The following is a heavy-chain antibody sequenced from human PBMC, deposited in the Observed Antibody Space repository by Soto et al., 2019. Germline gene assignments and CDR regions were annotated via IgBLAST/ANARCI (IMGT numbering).Heavy chain of an antibody. J-gene: IGHJ4*02. V-gene: IGHV3-21*02. D-gene: IGHD6-19*01. CDR2: ISSGRADI. CDR3: ARDHLGIAAGDFDL. CDR1: GFSFDTYN. Sequence: EDQLVESGGGLVKPGGSLRLSCAASGFSFDTYNMNWVRQAPGKGLEWVSSISSGRADIFYADSVRGRFTISRDDAKKSLFLQMNSLRADDTAVYYCARDHLGIAAGDFDLWGQGTLVTVSS.